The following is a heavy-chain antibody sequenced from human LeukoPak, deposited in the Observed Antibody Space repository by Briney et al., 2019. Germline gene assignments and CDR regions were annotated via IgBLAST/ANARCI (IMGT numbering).Heavy chain of an antibody. D-gene: IGHD6-19*01. CDR3: ARDNKQWLVRKFDY. Sequence: PGGSLRLSXAASGFTFSSYSMNWVRQAPGKGLEWVSSISSSSSYIYYADSVKGRFTISRDNAKNSLYLQMNSLRAEDTAVYYCARDNKQWLVRKFDYWGQGTLVTVSS. V-gene: IGHV3-21*01. CDR1: GFTFSSYS. J-gene: IGHJ4*02. CDR2: ISSSSSYI.